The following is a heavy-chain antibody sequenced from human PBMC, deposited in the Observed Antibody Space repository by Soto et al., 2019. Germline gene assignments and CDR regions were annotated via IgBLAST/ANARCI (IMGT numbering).Heavy chain of an antibody. CDR1: GYTFTIYG. D-gene: IGHD5-12*01. CDR3: ASALGYSGYAGMDV. J-gene: IGHJ6*02. CDR2: ISPDNGNT. Sequence: QVQLVQSGGEVKKPGASVKVSCKASGYTFTIYGINWVRQAPGQGLEWMGWISPDNGNTNYAQKLQGRVTMTTDTSTSTAYRELRSLRADDTAVYYCASALGYSGYAGMDVWGQGTTVTVSS. V-gene: IGHV1-18*01.